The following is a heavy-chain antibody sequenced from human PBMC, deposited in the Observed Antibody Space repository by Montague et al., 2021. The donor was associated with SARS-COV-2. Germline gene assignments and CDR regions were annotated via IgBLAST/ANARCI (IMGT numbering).Heavy chain of an antibody. Sequence: CAISGDSVSSNSATWNWVRQSPSRGLEWLGRTYYRSKWYNDYAVXXRCRVTINPDTSKNQLSLQLNSVTPEDTAIYYCTSGREGNYNVMDVWGQGTTVTVSS. D-gene: IGHD1-1*01. CDR3: TSGREGNYNVMDV. CDR2: TYYRSKWYN. J-gene: IGHJ6*02. V-gene: IGHV6-1*01. CDR1: GDSVSSNSAT.